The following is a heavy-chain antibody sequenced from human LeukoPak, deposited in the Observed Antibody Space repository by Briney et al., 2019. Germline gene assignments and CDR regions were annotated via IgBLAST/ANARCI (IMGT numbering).Heavy chain of an antibody. CDR2: ISNSGSAI. J-gene: IGHJ6*02. CDR1: GYTFSSYE. CDR3: ATGQGHGMDV. Sequence: GGSLRLSCAASGYTFSSYEMNWVRQAPGKGLEWVSYISNSGSAIYYADSVKGRFTISRDNAKNTLYLQMNSLRAEDTAVYYCATGQGHGMDVWGQGTTVTVSS. V-gene: IGHV3-48*03.